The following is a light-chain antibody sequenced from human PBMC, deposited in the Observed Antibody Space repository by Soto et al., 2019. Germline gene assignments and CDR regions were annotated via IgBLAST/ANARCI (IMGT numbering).Light chain of an antibody. V-gene: IGLV1-44*01. CDR3: AVWDDSLNGFV. CDR1: SSNIGVNT. Sequence: QSVLTQPPSASGTPGQRVTISCSGSSSNIGVNTVNWYQQVPGTAPKLLIYLDNQRPSGVPARFSGSKSGTSASLAISGLQSEDEADFYCAVWDDSLNGFVFGTGTKVTV. J-gene: IGLJ1*01. CDR2: LDN.